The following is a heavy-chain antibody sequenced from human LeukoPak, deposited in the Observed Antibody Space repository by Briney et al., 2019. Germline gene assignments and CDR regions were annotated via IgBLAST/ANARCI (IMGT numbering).Heavy chain of an antibody. Sequence: GASVKVSCKASGYIFIGYYIHWVRQAPGQGLEWMGWINPSSGGANYAQNFQDRVTMTRDTSISTAYMELSRLRSDDTAVYYCARAFNGYYFDFWGQGTLVTVSS. V-gene: IGHV1-2*02. CDR3: ARAFNGYYFDF. J-gene: IGHJ4*02. CDR1: GYIFIGYY. CDR2: INPSSGGA.